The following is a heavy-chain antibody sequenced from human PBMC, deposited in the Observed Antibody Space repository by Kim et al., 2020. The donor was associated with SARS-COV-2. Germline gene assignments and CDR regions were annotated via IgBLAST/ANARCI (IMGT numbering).Heavy chain of an antibody. CDR3: AKEENLGYCSGGSCYISPSVDY. CDR2: ISGSGGST. J-gene: IGHJ4*02. CDR1: GFTFSSYA. D-gene: IGHD2-15*01. V-gene: IGHV3-23*01. Sequence: GGSLRLSCAASGFTFSSYAMSWVRQAPGKGLEWVSAISGSGGSTYYADSVKGRFTISRDNSKNTLYLKMNSLRAEDTAVYYCAKEENLGYCSGGSCYISPSVDYWGQGTLVTVSS.